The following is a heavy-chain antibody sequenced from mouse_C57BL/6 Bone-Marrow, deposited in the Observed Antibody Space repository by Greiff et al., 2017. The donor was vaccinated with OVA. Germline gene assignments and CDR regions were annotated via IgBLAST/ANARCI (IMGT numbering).Heavy chain of an antibody. CDR1: GYTFTSYT. CDR2: INPSSGYT. J-gene: IGHJ2*01. V-gene: IGHV1-4*01. D-gene: IGHD1-1*01. CDR3: ARGPIITTVVGDY. Sequence: QVQLKQSGAELARPGASVKMSCKASGYTFTSYTMHWVKQRPGQGLEWIGYINPSSGYTKYNQKFKDKATLTADKSSSTAYMQLSSLTSEDSAVYYCARGPIITTVVGDYWGQGTTLTVSS.